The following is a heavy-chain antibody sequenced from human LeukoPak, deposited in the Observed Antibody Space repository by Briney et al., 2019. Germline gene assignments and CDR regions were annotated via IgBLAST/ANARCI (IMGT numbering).Heavy chain of an antibody. D-gene: IGHD3-16*02. V-gene: IGHV1-46*01. CDR2: INPSGGST. CDR3: TREGVYSPDPTSYHRLPFDF. Sequence: ASVKVSCKASGYTFTSYYMHWVRQAPGQGLEWMGIINPSGGSTSYAQNFQGRVTITADKSTNTAHLELSSLRSEDTAVYYCTREGVYSPDPTSYHRLPFDFWGEGTVVIVSS. J-gene: IGHJ3*01. CDR1: GYTFTSYY.